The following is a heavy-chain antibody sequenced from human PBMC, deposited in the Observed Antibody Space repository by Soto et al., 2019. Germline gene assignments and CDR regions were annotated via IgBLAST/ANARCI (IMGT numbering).Heavy chain of an antibody. J-gene: IGHJ4*02. V-gene: IGHV4-34*01. CDR3: ASGRGGKIKYYFDY. CDR1: GGSFSGYY. D-gene: IGHD2-15*01. CDR2: INHSGST. Sequence: SETLSLTCAVYGGSFSGYYWSWIRQPPGKGLEWIGEINHSGSTNYNPSLKSRVTISVDTSKNQFSLKLSSVTAADMAVYYCASGRGGKIKYYFDYWGQGTLVTVSS.